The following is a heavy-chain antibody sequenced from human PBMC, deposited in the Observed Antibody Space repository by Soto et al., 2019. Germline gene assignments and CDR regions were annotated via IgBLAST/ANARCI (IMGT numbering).Heavy chain of an antibody. CDR3: AKDPLSIFGVVSLGDAFDI. Sequence: GGSLRLSCAASGFTFSSYAMSWVRQAPGKGLEWVSAISGSGGSTYYADSVKGRFTISRDNSKNTLYLQMNSLRAEDTAVYYCAKDPLSIFGVVSLGDAFDIWGQGTMVTVSS. J-gene: IGHJ3*02. D-gene: IGHD3-3*01. CDR2: ISGSGGST. V-gene: IGHV3-23*01. CDR1: GFTFSSYA.